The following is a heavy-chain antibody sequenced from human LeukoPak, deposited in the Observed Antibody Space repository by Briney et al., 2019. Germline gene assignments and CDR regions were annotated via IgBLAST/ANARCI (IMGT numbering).Heavy chain of an antibody. V-gene: IGHV3-15*01. CDR2: IKSKTDGGTT. CDR3: TAEMPGSSRASDY. J-gene: IGHJ4*02. D-gene: IGHD2-15*01. CDR1: GFTFSDAW. Sequence: GSLRLSCAASGFTFSDAWMSWVRQAPGMGLEWVGRIKSKTDGGTTDYAATVKGRFTISRDDSKNTLYLQINSLKTEDTAVYYCTAEMPGSSRASDYWGQGTLVTVSS.